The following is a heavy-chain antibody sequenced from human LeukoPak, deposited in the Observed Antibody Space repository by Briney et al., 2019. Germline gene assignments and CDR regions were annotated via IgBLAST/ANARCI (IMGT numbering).Heavy chain of an antibody. Sequence: PSGTLSLTCAVSGGSISSSNWWSWVRQPPGKGLEWIGEINHSGSTNYNPSLKSRVTISVDTSKNQFSLKLSSVTAADTAVYYCAREPFYYDSSGYYGYDYWGQGTLVTVSS. V-gene: IGHV4-4*02. CDR3: AREPFYYDSSGYYGYDY. J-gene: IGHJ4*02. D-gene: IGHD3-22*01. CDR1: GGSISSSNW. CDR2: INHSGST.